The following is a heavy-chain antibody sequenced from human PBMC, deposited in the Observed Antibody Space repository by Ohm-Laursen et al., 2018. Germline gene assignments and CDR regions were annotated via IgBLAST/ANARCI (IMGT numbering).Heavy chain of an antibody. J-gene: IGHJ4*02. CDR2: INPNSGGT. CDR3: ARAGIAVAGQHDY. D-gene: IGHD6-19*01. Sequence: ASVKVSCKASGYTFTGYYMHWVRQAPGQGLEWMGWINPNSGGTNYAQKFQGRVTMTRDTSISTAYMELSRLRSDDTAVYYCARAGIAVAGQHDYWGQGTLVTVSS. CDR1: GYTFTGYY. V-gene: IGHV1-2*02.